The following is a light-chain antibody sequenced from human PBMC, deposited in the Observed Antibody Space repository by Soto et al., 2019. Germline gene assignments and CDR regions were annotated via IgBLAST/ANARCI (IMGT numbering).Light chain of an antibody. J-gene: IGKJ5*01. CDR2: DAS. CDR1: HSVTTH. Sequence: EIVLTQSPDTLSLSPGERATLSCWASHSVTTHLAWFQQRPGQTPRLLIYDASTRAPGIPARFSGRGSGADFTLTISSLEPEDFAVYYCQQYNNWPTFGQGTRLEIK. V-gene: IGKV3-11*01. CDR3: QQYNNWPT.